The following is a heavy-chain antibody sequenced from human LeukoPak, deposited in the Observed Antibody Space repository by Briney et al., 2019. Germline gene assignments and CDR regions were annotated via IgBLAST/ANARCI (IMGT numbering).Heavy chain of an antibody. CDR3: AKSHDFWSGPDFDY. D-gene: IGHD3-3*01. J-gene: IGHJ4*02. V-gene: IGHV3-23*01. Sequence: PGGSLRLSCAASGFTFSSYAMSWVRQAPGKGLEWVSAISGSGGGTYYADSVKGRFTISRDNSKNTLYLQMNSLRAEDTAVYYCAKSHDFWSGPDFDYWGQGTLVTVSS. CDR2: ISGSGGGT. CDR1: GFTFSSYA.